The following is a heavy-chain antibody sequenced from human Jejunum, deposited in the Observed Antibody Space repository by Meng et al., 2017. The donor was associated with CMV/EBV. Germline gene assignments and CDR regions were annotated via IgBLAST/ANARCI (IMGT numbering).Heavy chain of an antibody. CDR2: SKPGNGEI. V-gene: IGHV1-3*01. CDR3: ARDDVTDSVVYFDY. Sequence: KTSGYAFTTYAIHWVRQAPGEGLEWIGWSKPGNGEIVRSQKYQGRVTLTTDKSATTAYMDLTSLTSEDTAMYFCARDDVTDSVVYFDYWGQGTLVTVSS. CDR1: GYAFTTYA. D-gene: IGHD2-21*02. J-gene: IGHJ4*02.